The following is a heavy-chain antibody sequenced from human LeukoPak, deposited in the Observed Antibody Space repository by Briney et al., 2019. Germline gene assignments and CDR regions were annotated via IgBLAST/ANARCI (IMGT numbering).Heavy chain of an antibody. CDR2: IYYSGST. J-gene: IGHJ5*02. D-gene: IGHD3-9*01. CDR1: GGSISSYY. Sequence: PSETLSLTCTVSGGSISSYYWSWIRQPPGKGLEWIGYIYYSGSTNYHPSLKSRVTISVDTSKNQFSLKLSSVTAADTAVYYCARGYFDWFPNWFDPWGQGTLVTVSS. V-gene: IGHV4-59*08. CDR3: ARGYFDWFPNWFDP.